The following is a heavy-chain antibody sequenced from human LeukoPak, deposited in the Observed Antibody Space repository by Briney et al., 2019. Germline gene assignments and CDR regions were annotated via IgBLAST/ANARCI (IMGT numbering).Heavy chain of an antibody. CDR2: IIPILGIA. D-gene: IGHD1-26*01. CDR1: GGTFSSYA. J-gene: IGHJ6*02. Sequence: SVKVSCKASGGTFSSYAISWVRQAPGQGLEWMGRIIPILGIANYAQKFQGRVTITADKSTSTAYMELSSLRSEDTAVYYCARTPQWEPLVLEPPESYYGMDVWGQGTTVTVSS. V-gene: IGHV1-69*04. CDR3: ARTPQWEPLVLEPPESYYGMDV.